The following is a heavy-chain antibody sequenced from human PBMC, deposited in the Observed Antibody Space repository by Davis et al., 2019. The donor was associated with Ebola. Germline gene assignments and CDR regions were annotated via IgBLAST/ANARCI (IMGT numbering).Heavy chain of an antibody. V-gene: IGHV3-23*01. CDR3: AKRDREIKYYFEL. J-gene: IGHJ4*02. D-gene: IGHD5-24*01. CDR2: VGASGETT. CDR1: GFIFSDYA. Sequence: PGGSLRLSCAASGFIFSDYAMSWIRQAPGKGLEWVSTVGASGETTYYADSVKGRFTISRDNSKSTLYLQMNSLRAEDTAVYYCAKRDREIKYYFELWGQGTLVTVSS.